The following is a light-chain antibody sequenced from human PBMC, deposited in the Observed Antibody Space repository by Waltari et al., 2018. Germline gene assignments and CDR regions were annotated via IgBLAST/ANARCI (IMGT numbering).Light chain of an antibody. J-gene: IGKJ3*01. Sequence: EIVLTQSPATLSLSPGERATLSCRASQSVSKYLAWYQQKPGQAPRLLIYDASNRATGIPARFSGSGSGTDFILTISSLEPEDFAVYYCQQRSTWPPFT. CDR2: DAS. CDR3: QQRSTWPPFT. V-gene: IGKV3-11*01. CDR1: QSVSKY.